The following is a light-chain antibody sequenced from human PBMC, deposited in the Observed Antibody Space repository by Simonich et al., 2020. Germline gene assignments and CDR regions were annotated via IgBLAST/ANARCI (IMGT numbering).Light chain of an antibody. CDR3: SSYAGSNNFEV. Sequence: QSALTQPPSASGSPGQSVTISCTGTNRDVGGYHYVSWYQQHPGKAPKLMIYEVSKRPSGVPDRFSGAKSGNTASLTVSGLQAEDDADYYCSSYAGSNNFEVFGGGTKLTVL. J-gene: IGLJ3*02. CDR1: NRDVGGYHY. V-gene: IGLV2-8*01. CDR2: EVS.